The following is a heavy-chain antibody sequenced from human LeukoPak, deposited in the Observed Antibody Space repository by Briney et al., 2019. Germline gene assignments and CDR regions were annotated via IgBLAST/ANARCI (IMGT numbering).Heavy chain of an antibody. CDR3: AKDYCRDGNCPFPFLDS. CDR2: ITGAGGR. Sequence: GGSLRLSCAVSGFTLTNHGVSWVRQAPGKGLEWVSIITGAGGRSYGDSVKGRFILSRDNSKKTVYMQMSSLRAEDTATYYCAKDYCRDGNCPFPFLDSWGQGTLVTVSS. D-gene: IGHD2-15*01. J-gene: IGHJ4*02. V-gene: IGHV3-23*01. CDR1: GFTLTNHG.